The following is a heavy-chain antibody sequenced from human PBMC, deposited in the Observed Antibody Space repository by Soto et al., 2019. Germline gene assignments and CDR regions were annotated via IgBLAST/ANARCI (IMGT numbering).Heavy chain of an antibody. CDR2: IFYSGST. CDR3: ARHRGDYGYEDYYGMDV. D-gene: IGHD4-17*01. J-gene: IGHJ6*02. CDR1: SGSIRSPIYS. Sequence: SDTLSPTCTVSSGSIRSPIYSRYWIPQPPGKGLEWIGSIFYSGSTYYNPSLKSRVTISVDTSKNQFSLKLSFVTAADTAVYYCARHRGDYGYEDYYGMDVWGQGTTVT. V-gene: IGHV4-39*01.